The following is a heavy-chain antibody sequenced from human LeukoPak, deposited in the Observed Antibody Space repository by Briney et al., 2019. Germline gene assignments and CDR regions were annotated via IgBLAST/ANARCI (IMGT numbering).Heavy chain of an antibody. CDR2: INHSGST. CDR1: GGSFSGYY. D-gene: IGHD3-22*01. Sequence: TSSETLSLTCAVYGGSFSGYYWSWIRQPPGKGLEWIGEINHSGSTNYNPSLKSRVTISVDTSKNQFSLKLSSVTAADTAVYYCAREEYYYDSSGFLSPLGIDYWGQGTLVTVSS. J-gene: IGHJ4*02. V-gene: IGHV4-34*01. CDR3: AREEYYYDSSGFLSPLGIDY.